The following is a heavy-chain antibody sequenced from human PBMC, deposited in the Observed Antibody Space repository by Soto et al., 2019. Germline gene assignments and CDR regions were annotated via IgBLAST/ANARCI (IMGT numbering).Heavy chain of an antibody. J-gene: IGHJ4*02. V-gene: IGHV6-1*01. CDR3: ARGLLAPIPSLDY. CDR1: GDSVSNARAG. D-gene: IGHD5-12*01. Sequence: QVQLQQSGPVLLKPSQTLSLTCVISGDSVSNARAGWNWIRQSPSRGLEWLGRTYYGYTWFNDYAHYVQSRITINPATSNTHFPLHLRSVTPDDTAVYYCARGLLAPIPSLDYWGQGTLATVSS. CDR2: TYYGYTWFN.